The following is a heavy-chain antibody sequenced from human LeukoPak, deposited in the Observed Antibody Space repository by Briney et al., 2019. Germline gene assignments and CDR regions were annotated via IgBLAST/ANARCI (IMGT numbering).Heavy chain of an antibody. D-gene: IGHD3-22*01. CDR1: GYSFTNYW. J-gene: IGHJ4*02. CDR2: TYPGDSDT. Sequence: PGESLKISCKGSGYSFTNYWIGWVRQMPGKGLEWMGITYPGDSDTRYSPSFQGQVTISADKSISTAYLQWSSLKASDTAMYHCARLIRWDRYDTSGFDYWGQGTLVTVSS. CDR3: ARLIRWDRYDTSGFDY. V-gene: IGHV5-51*01.